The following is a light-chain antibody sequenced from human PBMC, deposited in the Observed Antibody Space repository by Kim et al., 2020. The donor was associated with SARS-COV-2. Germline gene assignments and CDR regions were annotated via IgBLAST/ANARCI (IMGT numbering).Light chain of an antibody. J-gene: IGLJ3*02. Sequence: GQSITISCTGTSSDVGGYNLVSWYQQHPGKAPKLMIYEVSKRPSGVSNRFSSSKSGNTASLTISGLQAEDDADYYCCSYAGSSTWVFGGGTQLTVL. CDR3: CSYAGSSTWV. CDR2: EVS. V-gene: IGLV2-23*02. CDR1: SSDVGGYNL.